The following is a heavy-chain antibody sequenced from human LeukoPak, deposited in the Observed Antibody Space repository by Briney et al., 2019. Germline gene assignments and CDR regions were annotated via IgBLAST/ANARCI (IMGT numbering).Heavy chain of an antibody. CDR1: GGSISSGDYY. D-gene: IGHD1-26*01. Sequence: SETLSLTCTVSGGSISSGDYYWSWIRQPPGKGLEWIGYIYYSGSTYYNPSLKSRVTISVDTSKNQFSLKLGSVTATDTAVYYCARQDGSYSNWFDPWGQGTLVTVSS. CDR3: ARQDGSYSNWFDP. V-gene: IGHV4-30-4*08. CDR2: IYYSGST. J-gene: IGHJ5*02.